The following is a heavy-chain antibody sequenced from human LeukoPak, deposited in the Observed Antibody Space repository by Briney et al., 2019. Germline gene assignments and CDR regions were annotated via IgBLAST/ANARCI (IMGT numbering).Heavy chain of an antibody. CDR2: INHSGST. D-gene: IGHD5-18*01. Sequence: PSETLSLTCAVYGGSFSGYYWSWIRQPPGKGLEWIGEINHSGSTNYNPSLKSRVTISVDTSKNQFSLKLSSVTAADTAVYYCARGRRYSPAAWGQGTLVNVSS. V-gene: IGHV4-34*01. CDR1: GGSFSGYY. J-gene: IGHJ5*02. CDR3: ARGRRYSPAA.